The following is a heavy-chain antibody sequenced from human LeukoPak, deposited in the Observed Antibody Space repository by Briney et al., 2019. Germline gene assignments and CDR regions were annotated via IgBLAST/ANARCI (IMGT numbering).Heavy chain of an antibody. D-gene: IGHD5-18*01. V-gene: IGHV3-7*03. CDR3: AKEYGYTYGEFDY. CDR1: GFTFSSYW. J-gene: IGHJ4*02. Sequence: GGSLRLSCAASGFTFSSYWMSWVRQAPGKGLEWVANIKQDGSEKYYVDSVKGRLTISRDNAKNSLYLQMNSLRAEDTAVYYCAKEYGYTYGEFDYWGQGTLVTVSS. CDR2: IKQDGSEK.